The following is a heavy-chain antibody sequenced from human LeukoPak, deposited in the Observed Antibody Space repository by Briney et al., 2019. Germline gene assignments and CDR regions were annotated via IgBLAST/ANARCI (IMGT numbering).Heavy chain of an antibody. CDR1: GGSISTNNW. CDR3: ARRAGEYSHPYDY. J-gene: IGHJ4*02. D-gene: IGHD4-17*01. V-gene: IGHV4-4*02. Sequence: NPSGTLSLTCAISGGSISTNNWWSWVRQTPGKGLEWIGEIFYSGLTNYATSLRSRVSISLDKSKNEFSLKVTSVTAADTAVYYCARRAGEYSHPYDYWGQGTLVTVSS. CDR2: IFYSGLT.